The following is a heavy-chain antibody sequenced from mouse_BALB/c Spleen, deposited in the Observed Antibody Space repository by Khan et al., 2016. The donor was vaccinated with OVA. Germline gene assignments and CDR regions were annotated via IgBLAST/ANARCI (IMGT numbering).Heavy chain of an antibody. J-gene: IGHJ2*01. V-gene: IGHV3-2*02. CDR2: ISYSGST. CDR1: GYSITSGYG. Sequence: EVQLQESGPGLVTPSQSLSLTGTVTGYSITSGYGWNWIRQFPGNKLEWMGYISYSGSTNYNPSLNSRISINRDTSKNQFFLQLNSVTTEDTATYSCARKARIKYWGQGTTLTVSS. CDR3: ARKARIKY. D-gene: IGHD3-2*02.